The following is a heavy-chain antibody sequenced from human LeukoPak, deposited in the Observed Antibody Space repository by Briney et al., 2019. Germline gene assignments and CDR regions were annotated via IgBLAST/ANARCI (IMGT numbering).Heavy chain of an antibody. CDR3: ARDQCRWDSGSYHDY. V-gene: IGHV3-30*02. J-gene: IGHJ4*02. Sequence: PGGSLRLSCAASGFTFSSYGMHWVRQAPGKGLEWVAFIRYDGSNKYYADSVKGRFTISRDNSKNTLYLQMNSLRAEDTAVYYCARDQCRWDSGSYHDYWGQGTLVTVSS. D-gene: IGHD1-26*01. CDR1: GFTFSSYG. CDR2: IRYDGSNK.